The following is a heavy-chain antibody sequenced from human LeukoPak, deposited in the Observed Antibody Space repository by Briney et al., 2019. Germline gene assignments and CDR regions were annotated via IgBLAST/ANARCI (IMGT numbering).Heavy chain of an antibody. CDR2: ISSGSSTI. V-gene: IGHV3-48*02. D-gene: IGHD3-22*01. CDR3: AREPPGNYDSTGYYYAHFDS. J-gene: IGHJ4*02. Sequence: GGSLRLSCAASGFVFSDYNMNWVRQAPGKGLEWLSYISSGSSTIYYAASVKGRFAISRDNAKNSLYLQMSSLSDEDTAVYYCAREPPGNYDSTGYYYAHFDSWGQGTLVTASS. CDR1: GFVFSDYN.